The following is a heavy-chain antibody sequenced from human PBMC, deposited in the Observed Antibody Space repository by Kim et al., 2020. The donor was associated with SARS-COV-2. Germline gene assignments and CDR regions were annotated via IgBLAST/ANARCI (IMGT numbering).Heavy chain of an antibody. CDR2: ISYDGSNK. J-gene: IGHJ3*02. Sequence: GGSLRLSCAASGFTFSSYAMHWVRQAPGKGLEWVAVISYDGSNKYYADSVKGRFTISRDNSKNTLYLQMNSLRAEDTAVYYCARGYSGSYYSAFDIWGQGTMVTVSS. D-gene: IGHD1-26*01. CDR1: GFTFSSYA. CDR3: ARGYSGSYYSAFDI. V-gene: IGHV3-30*04.